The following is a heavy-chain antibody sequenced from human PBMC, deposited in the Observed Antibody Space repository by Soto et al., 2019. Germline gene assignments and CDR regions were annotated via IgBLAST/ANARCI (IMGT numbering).Heavy chain of an antibody. CDR3: ARIQYSSSWYPNYYYGMDV. V-gene: IGHV2-70*01. Sequence: PTLVNTPQILTLTCTFSGLSLSSSGSCLTCTRQPKWRSLEWLALIDWDDDKYYSTSLRTRLTISKDTSKNQVVLTMTNVDPVDTATYYCARIQYSSSWYPNYYYGMDVWGQGTTVTVSS. CDR2: IDWDDDK. J-gene: IGHJ6*02. D-gene: IGHD6-13*01. CDR1: GLSLSSSGSC.